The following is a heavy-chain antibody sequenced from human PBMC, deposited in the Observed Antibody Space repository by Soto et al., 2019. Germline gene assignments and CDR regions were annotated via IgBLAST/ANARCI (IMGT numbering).Heavy chain of an antibody. CDR1: GGSISSYY. CDR3: ARGTDFWSGYGIWAYFDY. J-gene: IGHJ4*02. CDR2: IYYSGST. Sequence: PSETLSLTCTVSGGSISSYYWSWIRQPPGKGLEWIGYIYYSGSTNYNPSHKSRVTISVDTSKNQFSLKLSSVTAADTAVYFFARGTDFWSGYGIWAYFDYWGQGTLVTVSS. V-gene: IGHV4-59*12. D-gene: IGHD3-3*01.